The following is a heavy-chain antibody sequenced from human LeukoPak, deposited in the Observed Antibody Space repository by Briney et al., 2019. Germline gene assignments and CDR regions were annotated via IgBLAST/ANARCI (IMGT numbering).Heavy chain of an antibody. CDR2: IDHSGST. D-gene: IGHD1-14*01. Sequence: PSETLSLTCAASGCTFSSYYWSWVRQPPGKGLEWIGQIDHSGSTNFNPSLKSRVTMSVDTTKQRVSLNLNSVTAADTAVCYCARVLRGTPVPAFDVWGQGTMVAVSS. CDR1: GCTFSSYY. CDR3: ARVLRGTPVPAFDV. V-gene: IGHV4-34*01. J-gene: IGHJ3*01.